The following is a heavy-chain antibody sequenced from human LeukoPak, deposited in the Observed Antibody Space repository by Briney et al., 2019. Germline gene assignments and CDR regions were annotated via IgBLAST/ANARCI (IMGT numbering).Heavy chain of an antibody. CDR3: VTDGDKWNDFEY. CDR2: IDKHGKDI. CDR1: GLSFRNFW. J-gene: IGHJ4*02. D-gene: IGHD1-1*01. Sequence: GGSLSFSFEAPGLSFRNFWMNWFGKAPGKGLEWVAIIDKHGKDIKYVDSVKGRFTLSRDNAKNSVYLQMNSLRTEDTALYYCVTDGDKWNDFEYWGQGTLVTVSS. V-gene: IGHV3-7*01.